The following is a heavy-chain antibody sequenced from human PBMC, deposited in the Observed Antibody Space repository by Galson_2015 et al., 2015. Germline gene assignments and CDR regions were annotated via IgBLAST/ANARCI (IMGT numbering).Heavy chain of an antibody. Sequence: PYYNPSLQSRVPLSVYTSKNPFSLQLSSVTAADTSVYYCARPRNYYDSSSFYAFEIWGQGTMVTVSS. CDR2: P. J-gene: IGHJ3*02. D-gene: IGHD3-22*01. V-gene: IGHV4-39*01. CDR3: ARPRNYYDSSSFYAFEI.